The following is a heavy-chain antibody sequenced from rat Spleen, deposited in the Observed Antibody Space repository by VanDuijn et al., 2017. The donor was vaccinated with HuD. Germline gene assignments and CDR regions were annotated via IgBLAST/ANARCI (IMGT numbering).Heavy chain of an antibody. V-gene: IGHV5-19*01. CDR3: AKGGYNNYWYFDF. J-gene: IGHJ1*01. CDR1: GFTLSDYV. CDR2: ISPSGATT. D-gene: IGHD1-10*01. Sequence: EVQLVESGGGLVQPGRSLKLSCAASGFTLSDYVMHWIRQAPTKGLEWVTSISPSGATTNYRDSVKGRFTISRDNAKSTLYLQMDSLRSEDTATYYCAKGGYNNYWYFDFWGPGTMVAVSS.